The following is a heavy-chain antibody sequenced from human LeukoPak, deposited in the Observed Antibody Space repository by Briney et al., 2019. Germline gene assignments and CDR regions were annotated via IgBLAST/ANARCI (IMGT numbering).Heavy chain of an antibody. J-gene: IGHJ4*02. CDR1: GFTFSSRV. Sequence: PGGALRLSCGVSGFTFSSRVMKWGGRVPGKGVEGVAGISGSGASTLYAHSVKGRFHISRDDSQNTVYLQVHSLSAEDTAVYYCTKDGGYCGGDCYLGPCDYWGQGTLVTVSS. V-gene: IGHV3-23*01. D-gene: IGHD2-21*01. CDR2: ISGSGAST. CDR3: TKDGGYCGGDCYLGPCDY.